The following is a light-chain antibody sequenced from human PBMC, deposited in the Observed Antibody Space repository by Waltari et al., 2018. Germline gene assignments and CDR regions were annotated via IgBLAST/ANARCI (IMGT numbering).Light chain of an antibody. V-gene: IGKV3-20*01. CDR1: QSVNGR. J-gene: IGKJ1*01. Sequence: EIVLTQSPGTLSLSPGERVTLSCRASQSVNGRLVWYQQKPGQAPRLLSYGTSSRATGIPDRFSGSGSGTDFSLTISRLEPEDFAVYYCQQHGSLPATFGQGTKVEVK. CDR3: QQHGSLPAT. CDR2: GTS.